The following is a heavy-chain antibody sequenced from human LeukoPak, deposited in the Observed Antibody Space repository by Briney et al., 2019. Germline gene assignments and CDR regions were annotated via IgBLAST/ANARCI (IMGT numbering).Heavy chain of an antibody. CDR2: INHSGST. CDR3: ARKGGGQLVNTRRWFDP. J-gene: IGHJ5*02. D-gene: IGHD6-13*01. CDR1: GGSYSDYY. V-gene: IGHV4-34*01. Sequence: SETLSLTCGVYGGSYSDYYWSWIRQPPGKGLEWIGEINHSGSTNYNPSLKSRGTISLDTSKNQFSLKLSSVTAADTAVYYCARKGGGQLVNTRRWFDPWGQGTLVTVSS.